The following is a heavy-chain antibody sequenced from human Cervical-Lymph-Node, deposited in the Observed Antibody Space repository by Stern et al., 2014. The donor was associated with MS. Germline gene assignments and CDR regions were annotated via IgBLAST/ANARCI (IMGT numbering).Heavy chain of an antibody. CDR1: GFTFEDYG. Sequence: EDQLVASGGGVVRPGRSLRLSCAAYGFTFEDYGMSWVRQGPGKGLEWVAAINWNGGSTVYAGSVQGRFTISRDNAKNSLYLQMNSLRAEDTALYHCARAFCTGGVCYSFPFYGMDVWGQGTTVTVSS. D-gene: IGHD2-8*02. J-gene: IGHJ6*02. CDR2: INWNGGST. CDR3: ARAFCTGGVCYSFPFYGMDV. V-gene: IGHV3-20*01.